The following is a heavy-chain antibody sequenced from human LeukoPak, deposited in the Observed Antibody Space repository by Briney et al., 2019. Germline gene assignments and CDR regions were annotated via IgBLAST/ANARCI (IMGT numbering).Heavy chain of an antibody. J-gene: IGHJ4*02. D-gene: IGHD4-23*01. CDR2: ISVNNGNT. V-gene: IGHV1-18*04. CDR3: ARGDWWQLKFDY. CDR1: GYTFINSG. Sequence: RASVKVSCNASGYTFINSGITWVRQAPGQGLEWMGWISVNNGNTNYAQKLQGRVTMTTDTSTSTAYIELTSLTSDDTAVYYCARGDWWQLKFDYWGRGTLVTVSS.